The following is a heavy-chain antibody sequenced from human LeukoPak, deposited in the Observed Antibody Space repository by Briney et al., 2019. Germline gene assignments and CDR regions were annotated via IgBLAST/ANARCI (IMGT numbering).Heavy chain of an antibody. J-gene: IGHJ6*03. Sequence: KPSETLSLTCTVSGGSISSYYWSWIRQPPGKGLEWIGYIYYSGSTNYNPSLKSRVTISVDTSKNQFSLKLSSVTAADTAVYYCARDKVVPAAIYYYYYMDVWGKGTPVTVSS. V-gene: IGHV4-59*01. CDR3: ARDKVVPAAIYYYYYMDV. D-gene: IGHD2-2*01. CDR1: GGSISSYY. CDR2: IYYSGST.